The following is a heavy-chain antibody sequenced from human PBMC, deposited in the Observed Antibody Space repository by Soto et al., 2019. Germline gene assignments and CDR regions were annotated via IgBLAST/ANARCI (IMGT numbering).Heavy chain of an antibody. CDR3: ARGRIIVAGGFDP. CDR1: GYTFTSYD. CDR2: MNPSTGNT. J-gene: IGHJ5*02. V-gene: IGHV1-8*01. D-gene: IGHD6-19*01. Sequence: QVQLVQSGAEVKKPGASVKVSCKASGYTFTSYDTIWVRQATGQGFEWMGWMNPSTGNTDSAEKFQGRLTMTRNTSIRTVDLELSSLSFGDTAVYYCARGRIIVAGGFDPWGQGNLVTVSS.